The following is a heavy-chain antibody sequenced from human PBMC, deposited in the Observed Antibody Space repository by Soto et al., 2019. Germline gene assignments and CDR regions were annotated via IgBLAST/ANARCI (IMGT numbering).Heavy chain of an antibody. V-gene: IGHV1-69*12. D-gene: IGHD6-19*01. CDR2: IIPIFGTA. J-gene: IGHJ4*02. Sequence: QVQLVQSGAEVKKPGSSVKVSCKASGGTFSSYAISWVRQAPGQGLEWMGGIIPIFGTANYAQKFQGRVKITADESXXTXYXXLSSLRSEDTAVYYCARDLVGYSSGWYLGGGYFDYWGQGPLVTVSS. CDR1: GGTFSSYA. CDR3: ARDLVGYSSGWYLGGGYFDY.